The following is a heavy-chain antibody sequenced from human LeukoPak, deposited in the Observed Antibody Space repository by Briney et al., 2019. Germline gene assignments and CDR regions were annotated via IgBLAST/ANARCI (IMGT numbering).Heavy chain of an antibody. Sequence: TGGSLRLSRATSGFTFSSYWMSWVRRAPGKGLEWVANIKQDGSEKNYVDSVKGRFTISRDNAKNSLYLEMTSLRAEDTAVYHCARDRIAETGASGNWGQGTLVTVSS. CDR2: IKQDGSEK. CDR1: GFTFSSYW. CDR3: ARDRIAETGASGN. D-gene: IGHD1-1*01. J-gene: IGHJ4*02. V-gene: IGHV3-7*04.